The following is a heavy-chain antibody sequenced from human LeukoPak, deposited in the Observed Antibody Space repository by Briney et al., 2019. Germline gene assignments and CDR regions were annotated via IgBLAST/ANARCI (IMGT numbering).Heavy chain of an antibody. V-gene: IGHV4-59*08. Sequence: SETLSLTCTVSGGSISSYYWSWIRQPPGKGLEWIGYIYDSGSTNYNPSLKSRVTISVDTSKNQFSLKLSSVTAADTAVYYCARLVFGVGNWWFDPWGQGTLVTVSS. CDR3: ARLVFGVGNWWFDP. CDR2: IYDSGST. CDR1: GGSISSYY. D-gene: IGHD3-3*01. J-gene: IGHJ5*02.